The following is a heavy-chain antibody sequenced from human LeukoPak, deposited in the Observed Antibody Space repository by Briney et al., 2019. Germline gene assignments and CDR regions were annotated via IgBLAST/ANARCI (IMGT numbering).Heavy chain of an antibody. CDR2: INPSGGST. CDR3: ARDHGYCSGGSCLEGAFDI. V-gene: IGHV1-46*01. CDR1: GYTFTSYY. J-gene: IGHJ3*02. D-gene: IGHD2-15*01. Sequence: ASVKVSCKASGYTFTSYYMHWVRQAPGQGLEWMGIINPSGGSTSYAQKFQGRVTMTRDTSTSTVYMELSSLRSEGTAVYYCARDHGYCSGGSCLEGAFDIWGQGTMVTVSS.